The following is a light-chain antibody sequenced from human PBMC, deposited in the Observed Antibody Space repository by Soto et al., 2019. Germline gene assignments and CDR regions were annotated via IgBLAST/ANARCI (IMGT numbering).Light chain of an antibody. CDR1: SSNIGSNY. CDR2: RNN. Sequence: QSVLTQPPSASWTPGQRVTISCSGSSSNIGSNYVYWYQQLPGTAPKLLIYRNNQRPSGVPDRFSGSKSGTSASLAISGLRSEDEADYYCAAWDDSLRKVVFGGGTKLTVL. J-gene: IGLJ2*01. CDR3: AAWDDSLRKVV. V-gene: IGLV1-47*01.